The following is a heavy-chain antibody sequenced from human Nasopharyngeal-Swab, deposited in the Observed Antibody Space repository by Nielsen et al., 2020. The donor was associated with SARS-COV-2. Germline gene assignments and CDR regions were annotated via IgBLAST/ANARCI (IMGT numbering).Heavy chain of an antibody. J-gene: IGHJ4*02. CDR2: ISHDGSKK. Sequence: GESLKISCAASGFTFSSYAMHWVRQAPGKGLEWVAVISHDGSKKYYGDSVEDRFIISRDNSKNTLYLQMNSLRAEDTAVYYCARDGSSWYEGYYCDNWGQGTLVTVSS. D-gene: IGHD6-13*01. V-gene: IGHV3-30*04. CDR1: GFTFSSYA. CDR3: ARDGSSWYEGYYCDN.